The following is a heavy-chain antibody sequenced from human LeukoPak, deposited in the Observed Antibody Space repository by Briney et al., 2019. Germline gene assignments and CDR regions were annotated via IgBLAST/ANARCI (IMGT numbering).Heavy chain of an antibody. J-gene: IGHJ6*04. V-gene: IGHV3-20*04. CDR3: AELGITMIGGV. CDR1: GFTFDDYA. CDR2: INWNSGST. Sequence: GGSLRLSCAASGFTFDDYAMHWVRQAPGKGLEWVSDINWNSGSTGYADSVKGRFTISRDNAKNSLYLQMNSLRAEDTAVYYCAELGITMIGGVWGKGTTVTISS. D-gene: IGHD3-10*02.